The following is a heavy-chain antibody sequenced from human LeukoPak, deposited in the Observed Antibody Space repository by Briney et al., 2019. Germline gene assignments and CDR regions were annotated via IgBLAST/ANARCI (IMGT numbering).Heavy chain of an antibody. D-gene: IGHD4-17*01. Sequence: ASVKVSCKASGYTFTSYGISWVRQAPGQGLEWMGWISAYNGNTNYAQKLQGRVTMTTDTSTSTAYMELRSLRSDDTAVYYCARASNDYGDYYFDYWGRGTLVTVSS. J-gene: IGHJ4*02. CDR3: ARASNDYGDYYFDY. V-gene: IGHV1-18*01. CDR1: GYTFTSYG. CDR2: ISAYNGNT.